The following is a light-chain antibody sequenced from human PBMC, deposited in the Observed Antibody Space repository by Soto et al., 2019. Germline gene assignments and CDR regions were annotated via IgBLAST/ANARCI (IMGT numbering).Light chain of an antibody. V-gene: IGLV2-14*01. J-gene: IGLJ1*01. CDR3: SSYTSNITPYV. CDR1: SGDVGGYNF. CDR2: HVT. Sequence: QSALTQPASMSGSPGQSITIPCTGTSGDVGGYNFVSWYQQHPGKAPKLMFYHVTNRPSGVSSRFSGSKSGNTASLTISGLQAEDEADYYCSSYTSNITPYVFGTGTKLTVL.